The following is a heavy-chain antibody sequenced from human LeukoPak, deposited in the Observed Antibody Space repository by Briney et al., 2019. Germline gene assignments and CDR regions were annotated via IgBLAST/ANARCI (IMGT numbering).Heavy chain of an antibody. J-gene: IGHJ6*03. V-gene: IGHV4-59*08. CDR1: GDSISNYY. Sequence: PSEALSLTCTVSGDSISNYYWPWIPQTPGEGLEWIGNLYHSGAADYNPSLKTRVTTSVDTSKDQFSLSLRSSTAADTAVYFCARVGKTYYMDVWGTGTTVTVSS. D-gene: IGHD1/OR15-1a*01. CDR3: ARVGKTYYMDV. CDR2: LYHSGAA.